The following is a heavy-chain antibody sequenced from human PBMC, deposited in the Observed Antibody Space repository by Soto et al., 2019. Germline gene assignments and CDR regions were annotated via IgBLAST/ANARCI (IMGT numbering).Heavy chain of an antibody. J-gene: IGHJ4*02. CDR2: ISSDVVNY. V-gene: IGHV3-30-3*01. D-gene: IGHD2-15*01. CDR1: GFTFSSFA. Sequence: QVQLVESGGGVVQPGRSLRLSCAASGFTFSSFAMHWVRQAPGKGLVWLAVISSDVVNYYYAESVKGRFTISRDNSKNTLYLQMTSLRNEDTAVYYCARGGAWTPEGLGYWGQGTLVTVSS. CDR3: ARGGAWTPEGLGY.